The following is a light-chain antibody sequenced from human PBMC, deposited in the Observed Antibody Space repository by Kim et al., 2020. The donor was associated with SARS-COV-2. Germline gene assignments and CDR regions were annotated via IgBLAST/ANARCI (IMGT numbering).Light chain of an antibody. CDR3: SSYAGSNNWV. J-gene: IGLJ3*02. Sequence: QSALTQPPSASGSPGQSVTISCTGTSSDVGGYNYVSWYQQHPGKGKAPKLMIYEVSKRPSGAPDRFSGSKSGNTASLTVSGLQAEDEADYYCSSYAGSNNWVFGGGTQLTVL. V-gene: IGLV2-8*01. CDR2: EVS. CDR1: SSDVGGYNY.